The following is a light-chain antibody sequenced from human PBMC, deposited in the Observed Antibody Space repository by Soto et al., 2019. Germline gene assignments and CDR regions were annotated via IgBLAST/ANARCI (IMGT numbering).Light chain of an antibody. CDR3: QQWIT. CDR2: DAS. J-gene: IGKJ5*01. V-gene: IGKV3-20*01. Sequence: EIVLTQSPGTLSLSPGERATLSCRASQSVSSSYLAWYQQKPGQAPRLLIYDASSRATGIPDRFSGSGSGTDLTLTISRLEPEDFAVYYCQQWITFGQGTRLEIK. CDR1: QSVSSSY.